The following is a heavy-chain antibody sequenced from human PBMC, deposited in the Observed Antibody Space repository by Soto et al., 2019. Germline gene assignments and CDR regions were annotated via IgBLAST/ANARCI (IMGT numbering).Heavy chain of an antibody. Sequence: QLQLQESGPGLVKPSEALSLTCSVSGGSISSSSYYWAWIRQPPGKGLEWIGSIYYSGSTYYNPSLKSRVTIAIDKSKNQFSLKLSSLTAADTAVYYCARLEGLATISYYFDCWGQGTLVTVSS. D-gene: IGHD3-9*01. V-gene: IGHV4-39*01. CDR3: ARLEGLATISYYFDC. CDR2: IYYSGST. CDR1: GGSISSSSYY. J-gene: IGHJ4*02.